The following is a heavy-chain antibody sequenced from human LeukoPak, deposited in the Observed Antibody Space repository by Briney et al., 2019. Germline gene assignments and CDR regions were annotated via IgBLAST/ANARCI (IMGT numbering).Heavy chain of an antibody. CDR1: GFTFSSYA. Sequence: GGSLRLSCAASGFTFSSYAMSWVRQAPGKGLEWASAISGSGGSTYYADSVKGRFAISRDNSKNTLYLQMNSLRAEDTAVYYCAKAQRGEMSSTTSPGEDYWGQGTLVTVSS. J-gene: IGHJ4*02. CDR2: ISGSGGST. CDR3: AKAQRGEMSSTTSPGEDY. D-gene: IGHD2-2*01. V-gene: IGHV3-23*01.